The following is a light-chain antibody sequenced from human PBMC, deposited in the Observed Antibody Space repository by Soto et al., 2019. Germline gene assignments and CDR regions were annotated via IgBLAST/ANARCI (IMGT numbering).Light chain of an antibody. J-gene: IGLJ2*01. Sequence: QSALTQPASVSGSPGQSITISCTGTSSDVGGYNHVSWYQQHPGEAPKLMIYDVSSRPSGVSNRFSGSKAADTASLTISGLQAEDEADYYCSSFAISDTPMVFGGGTKLTVL. CDR2: DVS. CDR1: SSDVGGYNH. V-gene: IGLV2-14*03. CDR3: SSFAISDTPMV.